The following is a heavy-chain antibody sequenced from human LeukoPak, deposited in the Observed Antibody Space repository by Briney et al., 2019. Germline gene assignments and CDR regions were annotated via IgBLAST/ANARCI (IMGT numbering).Heavy chain of an antibody. D-gene: IGHD2-8*01. V-gene: IGHV4-61*02. CDR2: IYTSGIT. CDR3: ARGSNHCTNGVCYFDY. J-gene: IGHJ4*02. CDR1: GGSISSGSYY. Sequence: PSQTLSLXCTVSGGSISSGSYYWSWIRQPAGKGLEWIGRIYTSGITNYNPSLKSRVTISVDTSKNQFSLKLSSVTAADTAVYYCARGSNHCTNGVCYFDYWGQGTLVTVSS.